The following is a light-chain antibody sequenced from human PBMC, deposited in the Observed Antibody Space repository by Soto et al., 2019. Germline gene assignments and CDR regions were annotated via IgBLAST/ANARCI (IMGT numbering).Light chain of an antibody. CDR2: LNSDGSH. Sequence: QLVLTQSPSASASLGASVKLTCTLSSGHNSYAIAWHQQQPEKGPRYLMKLNSDGSHSSGDGIPDRFSGSSSGAERCLTISSLQSEDEADYYCQTWATDIHVVFGGGTKLTVL. CDR3: QTWATDIHVV. J-gene: IGLJ2*01. CDR1: SGHNSYA. V-gene: IGLV4-69*01.